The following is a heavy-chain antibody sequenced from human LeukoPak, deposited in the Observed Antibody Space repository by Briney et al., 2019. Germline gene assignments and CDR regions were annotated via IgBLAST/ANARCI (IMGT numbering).Heavy chain of an antibody. V-gene: IGHV3-43*02. J-gene: IGHJ4*02. D-gene: IGHD4-11*01. Sequence: GGSLRLSCAASVFTFDDYEMHGVRQAPGKGLEWVALISGDGGSPYYGDFLKGRFTISRDNSKKSLYLQMNRVTTEDTSLYYCAKDLVRGYRDHSNGRGGDFDFWGQGALVTVSS. CDR3: AKDLVRGYRDHSNGRGGDFDF. CDR2: ISGDGGSP. CDR1: VFTFDDYE.